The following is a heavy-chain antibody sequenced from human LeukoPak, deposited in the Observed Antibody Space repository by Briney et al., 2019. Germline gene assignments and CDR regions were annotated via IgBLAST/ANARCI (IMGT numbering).Heavy chain of an antibody. D-gene: IGHD3-10*01. V-gene: IGHV1-8*01. CDR1: GYTFTSYD. Sequence: ASVKVSCKASGYTFTSYDINWVRQATGQGLECMGWMNPNSGNTGYAQKFQGRVTMTRNTSISTAYMELSSLRSEDTAVYYCARGTLTYYYGSGSYWTDYWGQGTLVTVSS. CDR2: MNPNSGNT. J-gene: IGHJ4*02. CDR3: ARGTLTYYYGSGSYWTDY.